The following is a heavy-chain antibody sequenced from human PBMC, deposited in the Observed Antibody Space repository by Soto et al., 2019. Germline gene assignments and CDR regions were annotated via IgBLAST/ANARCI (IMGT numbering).Heavy chain of an antibody. CDR2: IYYSGST. Sequence: KPSETLSLTCTVSGGSISSSSYYWGWIRQPPGKGLEWIGSIYYSGSTNYNPSLKSRVTISVDTSKNQFSLKLSSVTAADTAVYYCAGTMVRGVIDYWGQGTLVTVSS. J-gene: IGHJ4*02. D-gene: IGHD3-10*01. CDR1: GGSISSSSYY. V-gene: IGHV4-39*07. CDR3: AGTMVRGVIDY.